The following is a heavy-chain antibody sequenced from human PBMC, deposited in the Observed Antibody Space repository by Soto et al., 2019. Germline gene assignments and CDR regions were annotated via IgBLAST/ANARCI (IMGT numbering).Heavy chain of an antibody. CDR2: ISAYNGNT. CDR3: ARVVYSGYVDD. V-gene: IGHV1-18*04. Sequence: ASVKVSCKASGYTFTSYGISWVRQAPGQALEWMGWISAYNGNTNYAQKLQGRVTMTTDTSTSTAYMELRSLRSDDPGVYYCARVVYSGYVDDWGQGTLVTVSA. J-gene: IGHJ4*02. D-gene: IGHD5-12*01. CDR1: GYTFTSYG.